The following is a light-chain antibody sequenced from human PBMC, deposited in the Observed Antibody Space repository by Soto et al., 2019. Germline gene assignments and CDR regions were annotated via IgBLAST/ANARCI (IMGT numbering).Light chain of an antibody. V-gene: IGKV3-11*01. CDR3: QQRSSWPLT. CDR1: QSVSSS. J-gene: IGKJ4*01. CDR2: DAS. Sequence: EIVLTQSPATLALSPGETATLSCRASQSVSSSLAWYQQKPGQTPRLLIYDASNRATGIPARFSGSGSGTDFTLTASSLDPEHFAVYYCQQRSSWPLTFGGGTKVEI.